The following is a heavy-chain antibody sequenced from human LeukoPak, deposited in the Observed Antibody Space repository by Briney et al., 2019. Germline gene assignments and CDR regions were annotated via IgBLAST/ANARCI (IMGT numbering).Heavy chain of an antibody. CDR1: GFTFSTYA. CDR3: PRGLIREGYYFDY. Sequence: GRSLRLSCAASGFTFSTYAMHWARQAPGKGLEWVAVISYDGRNKYCADSVKGRFAITRDNSNNMLYLQMNSLRAEDTAVYYCPRGLIREGYYFDYWGQGTLVTASS. D-gene: IGHD2-21*01. J-gene: IGHJ4*02. CDR2: ISYDGRNK. V-gene: IGHV3-30*09.